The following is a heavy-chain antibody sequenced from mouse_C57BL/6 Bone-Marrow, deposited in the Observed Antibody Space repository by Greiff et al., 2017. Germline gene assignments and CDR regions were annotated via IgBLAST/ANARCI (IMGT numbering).Heavy chain of an antibody. V-gene: IGHV1-76*01. J-gene: IGHJ2*01. CDR1: GYTFTDYY. Sequence: LVESGAELVRPGASVKLSCKASGYTFTDYYINWVKQRPGQGLEWIARIYPGSGNTYYNEKFKGKATLTAEKSSSTAYMQLSSLTSEDSAVYFCAREGGRDYFDYWGQGTTLTVSS. CDR3: AREGGRDYFDY. CDR2: IYPGSGNT.